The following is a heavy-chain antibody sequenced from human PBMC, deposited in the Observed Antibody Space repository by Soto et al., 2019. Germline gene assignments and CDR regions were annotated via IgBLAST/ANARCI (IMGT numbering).Heavy chain of an antibody. CDR3: ARLDVHFDWLQSPANWFDP. J-gene: IGHJ5*02. V-gene: IGHV1-18*01. D-gene: IGHD3-9*01. Sequence: QVQLVQSGAEVKKPGASVKVSCKASGYTFTSYGISWVRQAPGQGLEWMGWISAYNGNTNYAQKLQGRVTMTTDTSTSTAYMELRSLRSDDTAVYYCARLDVHFDWLQSPANWFDPWGQGTLVTVSS. CDR1: GYTFTSYG. CDR2: ISAYNGNT.